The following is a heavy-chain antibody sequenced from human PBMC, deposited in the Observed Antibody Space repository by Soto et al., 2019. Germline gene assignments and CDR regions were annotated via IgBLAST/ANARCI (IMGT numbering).Heavy chain of an antibody. CDR1: NETLTTYG. Sequence: QVHLVQSGAEVKKPGASVKVSCKASNETLTTYGISWVRQAPGQGLECMGWVSGYSGHSSSAQEFQDRVIMTTDTSTNTAYMELRSLTSDDSAVYFCARDSSSSGYYYGMDVWGQGTTVTVSS. CDR2: VSGYSGHS. D-gene: IGHD6-6*01. J-gene: IGHJ6*02. V-gene: IGHV1-18*01. CDR3: ARDSSSSGYYYGMDV.